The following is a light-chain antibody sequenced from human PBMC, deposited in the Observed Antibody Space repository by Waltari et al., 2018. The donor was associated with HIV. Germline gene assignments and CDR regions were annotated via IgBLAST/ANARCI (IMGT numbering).Light chain of an antibody. CDR2: DAS. V-gene: IGKV1-39*01. J-gene: IGKJ2*01. Sequence: DVQLPQSPSSLSASLGHSSTITCRPSQTLPTHLNWYKHKPGKAPKVLIFDASRLQTGVPSRFRGSGSGTDFTLTISSLQTEDFATYYCQQSYSNPYAFGQGTRLEIK. CDR1: QTLPTH. CDR3: QQSYSNPYA.